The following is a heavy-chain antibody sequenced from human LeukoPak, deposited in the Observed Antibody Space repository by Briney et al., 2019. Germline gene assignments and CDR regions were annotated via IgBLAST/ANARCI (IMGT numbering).Heavy chain of an antibody. CDR1: GGSFSGYY. Sequence: SETLSLTCAVYGGSFSGYYWSWLRQPPGKGLEWIGEINHSGSTNYNPSLTSRVTISVDTSKNQFSLKLSSVTAADTAVYYCARGIGRDYFDYWGQGTLVTVSS. CDR3: ARGIGRDYFDY. CDR2: INHSGST. D-gene: IGHD2-15*01. V-gene: IGHV4-34*01. J-gene: IGHJ4*02.